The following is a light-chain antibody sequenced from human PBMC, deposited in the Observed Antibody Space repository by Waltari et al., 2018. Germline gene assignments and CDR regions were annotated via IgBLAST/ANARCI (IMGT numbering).Light chain of an antibody. Sequence: IVLTQSPGTLSLSPGDKASLSCKASQNLSSNFLAWYRQRPGQPPGLLIHGAAKRAAGIPDTFSGSGSGTDFTLTISRLEAEDSAVYYCQQYGTSPYTFGQGPRWRSN. CDR1: QNLSSNF. CDR2: GAA. J-gene: IGKJ2*01. V-gene: IGKV3-20*01. CDR3: QQYGTSPYT.